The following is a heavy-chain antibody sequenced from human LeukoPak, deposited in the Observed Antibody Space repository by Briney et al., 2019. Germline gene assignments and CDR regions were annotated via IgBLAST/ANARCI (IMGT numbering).Heavy chain of an antibody. D-gene: IGHD3-9*01. V-gene: IGHV3-48*03. J-gene: IGHJ6*02. CDR2: ISSGGMTI. CDR3: ARDDYDIVTGYYSMYSYGVDV. Sequence: GGSMRLSCEASGFTFSSYEMNWVRQAPGKGLEWISYISSGGMTIYYADSVRGRFTVSRDNTKNSLFLQMNSLRAEDTAVYFCARDDYDIVTGYYSMYSYGVDVWGQGTAVTVSS. CDR1: GFTFSSYE.